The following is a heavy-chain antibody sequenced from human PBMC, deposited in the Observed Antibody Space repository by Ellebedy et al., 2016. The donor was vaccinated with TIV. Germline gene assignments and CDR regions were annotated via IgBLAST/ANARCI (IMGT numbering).Heavy chain of an antibody. CDR1: GFTFSDYY. V-gene: IGHV3-11*01. CDR2: ISTTGYTI. CDR3: ARDPVGVGPAFDV. J-gene: IGHJ3*01. Sequence: PGGSLRLSCAASGFTFSDYYMSWIRQAPGKGLEWVSYISTTGYTIYYADSVKGRFTISRDNAENSLFLQMNSLRAEDTAVYYCARDPVGVGPAFDVWGQGTTVTVSS. D-gene: IGHD4-23*01.